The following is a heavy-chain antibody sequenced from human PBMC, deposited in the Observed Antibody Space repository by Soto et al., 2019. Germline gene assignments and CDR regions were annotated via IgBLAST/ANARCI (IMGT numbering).Heavy chain of an antibody. D-gene: IGHD1-7*01. Sequence: PGESLKRSCEGSGYSFTSYCISWVRQMPGKGLEWMGRIDPSDSYTNYSPSFQGHVTISADRSISTAYLQWSSLKASDTAMYYCARILDWTGTNLASGTFGSGMDVRRQVTTVTVSS. V-gene: IGHV5-10-1*01. CDR2: IDPSDSYT. CDR1: GYSFTSYC. J-gene: IGHJ6*02. CDR3: ARILDWTGTNLASGTFGSGMDV.